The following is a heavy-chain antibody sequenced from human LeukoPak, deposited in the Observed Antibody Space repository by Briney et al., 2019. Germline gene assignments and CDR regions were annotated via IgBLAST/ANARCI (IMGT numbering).Heavy chain of an antibody. CDR1: GLTVSSNY. V-gene: IGHV3-53*01. CDR2: IYSGGST. CDR3: ARGLNYVWGSYRQYYFDY. D-gene: IGHD3-16*02. Sequence: GGSLRLSCAASGLTVSSNYMSWVRQAPGKGLEWVSVIYSGGSTYYADSVKGRFTISRDNSKNTLYLQMNSLRAEDTAVYYCARGLNYVWGSYRQYYFDYWGQGTLVTVSS. J-gene: IGHJ4*02.